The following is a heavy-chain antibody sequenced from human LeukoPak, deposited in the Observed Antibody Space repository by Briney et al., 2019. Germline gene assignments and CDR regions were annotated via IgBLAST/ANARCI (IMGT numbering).Heavy chain of an antibody. D-gene: IGHD6-13*01. CDR3: ARQGVTGGGSSWYSRGLGAKYYYYYMDV. J-gene: IGHJ6*03. Sequence: PSETLSLTCNVSGGSINNYYWNWIRQPAGKGLEWIGRIYSSGSTNYNPSLKSRVTMSVDTSKNQFSLKLSSVTAADTAVYYCARQGVTGGGSSWYSRGLGAKYYYYYMDVWGKGTTVTISS. CDR1: GGSINNYY. CDR2: IYSSGST. V-gene: IGHV4-4*07.